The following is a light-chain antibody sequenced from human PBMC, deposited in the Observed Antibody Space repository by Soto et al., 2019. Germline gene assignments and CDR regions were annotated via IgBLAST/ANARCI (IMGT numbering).Light chain of an antibody. CDR2: GAS. V-gene: IGKV3-20*01. CDR1: QYVSVRF. CDR3: QQYDTSPWT. Sequence: EIVLTQSPGSLSLSPGESATLSCRASQYVSVRFLAWYQQKPGQAPGLLIYGASDRATGIPDRFTGSGSGTDFTLTISRLEPEDFAVYHCQQYDTSPWTFGQGTKVDIK. J-gene: IGKJ1*01.